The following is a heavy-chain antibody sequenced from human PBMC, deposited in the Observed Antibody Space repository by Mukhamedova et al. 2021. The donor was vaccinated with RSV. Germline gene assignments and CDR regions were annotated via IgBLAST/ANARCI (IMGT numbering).Heavy chain of an antibody. CDR2: ITWDGITT. J-gene: IGHJ5*02. V-gene: IGHV3-43*01. D-gene: IGHD5-18*01. Sequence: GKGLEWVSLITWDGITTHYADSVKGRFTISRDNSKNSLYLQMNSLRTEDSALYYCVKVGSGYKYDHWGRGTLVTVSS. CDR3: VKVGSGYKYDH.